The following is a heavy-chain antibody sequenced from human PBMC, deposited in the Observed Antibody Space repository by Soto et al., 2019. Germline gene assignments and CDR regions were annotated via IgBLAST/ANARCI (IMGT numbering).Heavy chain of an antibody. D-gene: IGHD3-22*01. CDR1: GFTFSSYT. V-gene: IGHV3-30*04. CDR2: ISYDGRNK. J-gene: IGHJ6*02. Sequence: GGALRLSCAASGFTFSSYTMHWVRQAPGKGLERVAVISYDGRNKYYADSVKGRFTISRDNSKNTLYLQMNCLRAEDTAVYYCARDRCYDSSGYYLFGPRDYYGMDVWGQGTTVTVSS. CDR3: ARDRCYDSSGYYLFGPRDYYGMDV.